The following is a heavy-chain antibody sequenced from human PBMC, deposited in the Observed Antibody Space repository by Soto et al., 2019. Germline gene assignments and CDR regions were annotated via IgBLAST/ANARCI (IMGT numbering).Heavy chain of an antibody. Sequence: PSETLSLTCTVSGGSISSGDYYWSWIRQPPGKGVEWIGYIYYSGTTYYNPSLKSRVTISVDTSNNQFSLEVSSVTAADTAVYYCARALIQLWPHYYYGMDVWGQGTTVTVSS. CDR2: IYYSGTT. CDR3: ARALIQLWPHYYYGMDV. V-gene: IGHV4-30-4*01. CDR1: GGSISSGDYY. D-gene: IGHD5-18*01. J-gene: IGHJ6*02.